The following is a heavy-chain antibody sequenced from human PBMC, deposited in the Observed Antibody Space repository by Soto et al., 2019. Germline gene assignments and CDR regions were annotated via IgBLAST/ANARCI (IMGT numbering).Heavy chain of an antibody. CDR2: IYYSGST. CDR1: GGSISSYY. Sequence: QVQLQESGPGLVKPSETLSLTCTVSGGSISSYYWSWIRQPPGKGLEWIGYIYYSGSTNYNPSLKSRDTISVDTSKNQFSLKLSSVTAADMAVYYCARRWGTTFDFWGQGTLVTVSP. D-gene: IGHD3-16*01. CDR3: ARRWGTTFDF. J-gene: IGHJ4*02. V-gene: IGHV4-59*08.